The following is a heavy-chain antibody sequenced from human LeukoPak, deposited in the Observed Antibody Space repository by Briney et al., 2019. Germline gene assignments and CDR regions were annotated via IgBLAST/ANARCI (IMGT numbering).Heavy chain of an antibody. D-gene: IGHD2-21*01. V-gene: IGHV3-74*03. J-gene: IGHJ4*02. CDR1: GFTFSNPW. CDR2: IDEGGSNA. Sequence: GGSLRLSCAASGFTFSNPWMHWVRHAPGKGLVWVSRIDEGGSNAMYAESVKGRFSISRDNAKNTVYLQMNSLGAEDTGVYYCIRDEALWRLDYWGQGTLVTVSS. CDR3: IRDEALWRLDY.